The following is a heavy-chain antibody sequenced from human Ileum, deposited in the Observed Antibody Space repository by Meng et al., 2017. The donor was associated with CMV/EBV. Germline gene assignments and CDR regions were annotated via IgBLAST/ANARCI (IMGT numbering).Heavy chain of an antibody. V-gene: IGHV3-21*01. CDR2: ISSSSSYI. CDR3: AKGDSALVGFDL. D-gene: IGHD3-10*01. Sequence: GESLKISCAASGFTFSSYSMNWVRQAPGKGLEWVSSISSSSSYIYYADSVKGRFTISRDNAKNSLYLQMNSLRAEDTAVYYCAKGDSALVGFDLCGRAIL. J-gene: IGHJ2*01. CDR1: GFTFSSYS.